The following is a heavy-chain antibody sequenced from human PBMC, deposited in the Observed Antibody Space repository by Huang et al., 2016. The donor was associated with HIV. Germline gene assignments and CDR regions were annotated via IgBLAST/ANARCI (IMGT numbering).Heavy chain of an antibody. J-gene: IGHJ5*02. V-gene: IGHV3-30*18. D-gene: IGHD2-15*01. Sequence: QVQLVESGGGVVQPGTSLRLSCAASGFIFSNFGMYWVRQAPGKGREWGAVISYDGRSDRYSDSVKGRFTISRDNDKNTLSLEMNRLRHDDTAVYYCAKESRWFSDFDQWGQGTLVTVSS. CDR3: AKESRWFSDFDQ. CDR1: GFIFSNFG. CDR2: ISYDGRSD.